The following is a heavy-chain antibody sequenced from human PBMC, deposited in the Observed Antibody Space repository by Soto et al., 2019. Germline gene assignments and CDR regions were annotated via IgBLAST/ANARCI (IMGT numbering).Heavy chain of an antibody. CDR3: ARSTPHEYSSSPFDY. J-gene: IGHJ4*02. CDR2: IIPIFGTA. CDR1: GGTFSSYA. V-gene: IGHV1-69*12. D-gene: IGHD6-6*01. Sequence: QVQLVQSGAEVKKPGSSVKVSCKASGGTFSSYAISWVRQAPGQGVEWMGGIIPIFGTANYAQKFQGRVAITADEPTSAANLEPGSLRSDDTAVYYCARSTPHEYSSSPFDYWGRGTLFTVSS.